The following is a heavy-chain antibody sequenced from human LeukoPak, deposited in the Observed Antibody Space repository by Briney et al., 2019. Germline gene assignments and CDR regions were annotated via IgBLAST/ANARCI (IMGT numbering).Heavy chain of an antibody. CDR2: IYPGDSDT. CDR3: ARTPELGDENWYFDL. D-gene: IGHD7-27*01. J-gene: IGHJ2*01. Sequence: GESLQISCKGSGYRFTSYWIGWVRHLPGKGLDWMGIIYPGDSDTRYSPSFQGQVTISADKSISTAYLQWSSLKASDTAMYYCARTPELGDENWYFDLWGRGTLVTVSS. V-gene: IGHV5-51*01. CDR1: GYRFTSYW.